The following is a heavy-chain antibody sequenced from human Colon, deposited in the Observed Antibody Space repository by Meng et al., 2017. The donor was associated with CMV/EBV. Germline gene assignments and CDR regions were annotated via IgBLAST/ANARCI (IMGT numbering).Heavy chain of an antibody. CDR2: INSDGSST. D-gene: IGHD2-2*01. V-gene: IGHV3-74*01. CDR1: GFTFSSYW. J-gene: IGHJ6*02. CDR3: ARESGGPYCSSTSCHFGMDV. Sequence: GESLKISCAASGFTFSSYWMHWVRQAPGKGLVWASRINSDGSSTSYADSVKGRFTISRDNAKNTLYLQMNSLRAEDTAVYYCARESGGPYCSSTSCHFGMDVWGQGTTVTVSS.